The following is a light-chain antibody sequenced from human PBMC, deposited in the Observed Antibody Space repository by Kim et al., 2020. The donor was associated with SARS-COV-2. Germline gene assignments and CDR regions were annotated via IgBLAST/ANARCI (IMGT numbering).Light chain of an antibody. CDR1: QSVRSNF. J-gene: IGKJ2*01. CDR3: QQYGASPPYT. CDR2: GAS. V-gene: IGKV3-20*01. Sequence: EIVLTQSPGTLSLSPGERATLSCRASQSVRSNFLAWYQQKPGQAPRLLMYGASSRASGVPDRFSGSGSGTDFTLTISRLEPEDFAVYYCQQYGASPPYTFGQGTKVDIK.